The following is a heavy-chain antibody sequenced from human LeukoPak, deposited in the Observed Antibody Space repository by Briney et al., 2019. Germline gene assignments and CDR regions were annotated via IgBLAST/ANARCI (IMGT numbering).Heavy chain of an antibody. D-gene: IGHD2-2*02. Sequence: GSLRLSCAASGFTFSDYYMSWIRQAPGKGLEWVSYISSSGSTIYYVDSVKGRFTISGDNAKNSLYLQMNSLRAEDTAVYYCASPSYCSSTSCYKHPYYYYMDVWGKGTTVTVSS. V-gene: IGHV3-11*01. CDR1: GFTFSDYY. CDR2: ISSSGSTI. J-gene: IGHJ6*03. CDR3: ASPSYCSSTSCYKHPYYYYMDV.